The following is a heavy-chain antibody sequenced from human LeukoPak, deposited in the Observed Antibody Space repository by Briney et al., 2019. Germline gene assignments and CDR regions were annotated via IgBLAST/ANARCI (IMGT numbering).Heavy chain of an antibody. Sequence: ASVKVSCKVSGYTLTELSMHWVRQAPGKGLEWMGGFDPEDGETIYAQKFRGRVTMTEDTSTDTAYMELSSLRSEDTAVYYCATYVDIVATTNTRSFDIWGQGTMVTVSS. J-gene: IGHJ3*02. D-gene: IGHD5-12*01. CDR2: FDPEDGET. V-gene: IGHV1-24*01. CDR3: ATYVDIVATTNTRSFDI. CDR1: GYTLTELS.